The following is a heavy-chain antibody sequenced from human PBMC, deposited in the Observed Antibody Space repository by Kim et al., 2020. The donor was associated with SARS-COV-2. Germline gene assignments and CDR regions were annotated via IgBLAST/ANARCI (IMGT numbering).Heavy chain of an antibody. CDR1: GFTFSSYG. CDR2: ISYDGSNK. CDR3: AKDRGYSYGDFDY. Sequence: GRSLRLSCAASGFTFSSYGMHWVRQAPGKGLEWVAVISYDGSNKYYADSVKGRFTISRDNSKNTLYLQMNSLRAEDTAVYYCAKDRGYSYGDFDYWGQGT. V-gene: IGHV3-30*18. D-gene: IGHD5-18*01. J-gene: IGHJ4*02.